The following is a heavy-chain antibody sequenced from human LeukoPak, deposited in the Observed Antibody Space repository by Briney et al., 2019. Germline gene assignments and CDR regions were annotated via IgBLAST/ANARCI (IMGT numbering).Heavy chain of an antibody. J-gene: IGHJ4*02. Sequence: SETLSLTCTVFGGSISSYYWSWIRKPPGKGLEWIGYIYNSGITNKNPSLKSRVTISGDTSKNRFSLKLSSVTAADTAVYYCARHGDVRYFDWLKDGFDYWGQGTLVTVSS. CDR1: GGSISSYY. D-gene: IGHD3-9*01. CDR3: ARHGDVRYFDWLKDGFDY. CDR2: IYNSGIT. V-gene: IGHV4-4*09.